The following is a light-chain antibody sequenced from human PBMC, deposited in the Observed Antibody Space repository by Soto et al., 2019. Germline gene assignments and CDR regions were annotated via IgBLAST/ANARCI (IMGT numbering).Light chain of an antibody. CDR3: QQYYSYPPVT. CDR2: AAS. CDR1: QGISSY. Sequence: AIRMTQSPSSLSASTGDRVTITCRASQGISSYLAWYQQKPGKAPKLMIYAASTLQSVVPSRFSGSVSGTDFTLTISCLQSEDFATYYCQQYYSYPPVTFGGGTTVEIK. J-gene: IGKJ4*01. V-gene: IGKV1-8*01.